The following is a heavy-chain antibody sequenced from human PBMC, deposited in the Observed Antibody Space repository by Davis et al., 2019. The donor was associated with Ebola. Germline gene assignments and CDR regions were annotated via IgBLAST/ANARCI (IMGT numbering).Heavy chain of an antibody. CDR2: IIPLFGTT. Sequence: AASVKVSCKASGNTISTYTIDWVRQAPGQGLEWMGGIIPLFGTTNYAQKFRGRVMITADKSTRIAYMELNSLTSEDTAVYYCARDYVAVAGTGDYWGQGTLVTVSS. J-gene: IGHJ4*02. D-gene: IGHD6-19*01. CDR1: GNTISTYT. CDR3: ARDYVAVAGTGDY. V-gene: IGHV1-69*06.